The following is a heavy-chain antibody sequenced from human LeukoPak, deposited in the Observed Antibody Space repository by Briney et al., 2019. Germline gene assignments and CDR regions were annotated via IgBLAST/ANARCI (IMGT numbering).Heavy chain of an antibody. J-gene: IGHJ6*03. D-gene: IGHD2-2*01. CDR1: GFIFSNCA. CDR2: ISGSGSST. CDR3: ARSSITVVVPNANMDV. V-gene: IGHV3-23*01. Sequence: GGSLRLSCAASGFIFSNCAMSWVRQAPGKGLEWVSGISGSGSSTYYADSVKGRFTISRDNSKYTLYLQMHSLRAEDTAVYYCARSSITVVVPNANMDVWGKGTPVTVSS.